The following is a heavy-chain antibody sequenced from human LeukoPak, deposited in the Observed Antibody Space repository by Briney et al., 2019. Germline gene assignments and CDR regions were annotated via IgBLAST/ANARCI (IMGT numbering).Heavy chain of an antibody. Sequence: SETLSLTCAVYGGSFSGYYWSWIRQPPGKGLEWIGEINHSGSTNYNPSLKSRVTISVDTSKNQFSLKLSSATAADTAVYYCAVDNYGFDYWHQGTLVTVSS. CDR2: INHSGST. CDR3: AVDNYGFDY. CDR1: GGSFSGYY. J-gene: IGHJ4*02. V-gene: IGHV4-34*01. D-gene: IGHD4-17*01.